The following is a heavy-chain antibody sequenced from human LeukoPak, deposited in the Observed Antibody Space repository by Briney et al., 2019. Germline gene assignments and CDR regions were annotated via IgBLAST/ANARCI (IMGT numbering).Heavy chain of an antibody. J-gene: IGHJ4*02. CDR2: ISAYNGNT. CDR3: ARGAYDFWSAYYSSGYFDY. V-gene: IGHV1-18*01. Sequence: VASVKVSCTASGYSFINYAINWVRQAPGQGLEWMGWISAYNGNTNCARKLQGRATMTTDTSTNTAYMELRGLRFDDTAVYFCARGAYDFWSAYYSSGYFDYWGQGTLVTVSS. CDR1: GYSFINYA. D-gene: IGHD3-3*01.